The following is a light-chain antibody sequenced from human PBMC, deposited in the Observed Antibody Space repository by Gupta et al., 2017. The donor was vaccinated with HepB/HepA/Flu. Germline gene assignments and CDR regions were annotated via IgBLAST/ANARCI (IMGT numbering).Light chain of an antibody. V-gene: IGLV2-14*03. J-gene: IGLJ2*01. CDR3: STYTTSASLAV. Sequence: SALTQPASVSASPGQSTTTSCTGTSSDVSWYQQHPGKTPTLRLYDVSKRPARVSHRFAGSKSAGTASLTISGLQAEEEGDYDCSTYTTSASLAVFGGGTKLTVL. CDR1: SSDV. CDR2: DVS.